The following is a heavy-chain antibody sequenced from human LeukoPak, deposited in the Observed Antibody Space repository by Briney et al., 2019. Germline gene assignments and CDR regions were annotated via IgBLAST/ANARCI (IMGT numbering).Heavy chain of an antibody. CDR2: IGGNGDST. CDR3: AKDLYCSAGSCYSAY. V-gene: IGHV3-23*01. CDR1: GFTFSSYT. D-gene: IGHD2-15*01. J-gene: IGHJ4*02. Sequence: GGSLRLSCGASGFTFSSYTMSWVRQAPGKGLEWVSAIGGNGDSTYHADSVKGRLTISRDNSKNTLYLQMHSLRVEDTAMYYCAKDLYCSAGSCYSAYWGQGTLVTVSS.